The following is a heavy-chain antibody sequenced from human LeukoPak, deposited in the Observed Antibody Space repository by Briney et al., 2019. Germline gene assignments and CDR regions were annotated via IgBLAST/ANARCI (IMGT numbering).Heavy chain of an antibody. CDR1: GGSFSGYY. CDR3: ARGRWIAAAGFDY. V-gene: IGHV4-34*01. CDR2: INHSGST. D-gene: IGHD6-13*01. Sequence: SETLSLTCAVYGGSFSGYYWSWIRQPPGKGLEWIGEINHSGSTNYNPSLKSRVTISVDTSKNQFSLKLSSVTAADTAVYYCARGRWIAAAGFDYWGQGTLVTVSS. J-gene: IGHJ4*02.